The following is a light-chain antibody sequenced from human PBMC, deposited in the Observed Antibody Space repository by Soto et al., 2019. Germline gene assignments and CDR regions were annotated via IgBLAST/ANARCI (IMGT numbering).Light chain of an antibody. CDR2: DAS. Sequence: IQMTQSPSSLSASVGDRVTITCQASQDISNYLNWYQQKPGKAPKLLIYDASNLETGVPSRFSGSGSGTDFTFTISSLQPEDIATYYCQQYDNLPPRTFGQGIRLEIK. CDR1: QDISNY. CDR3: QQYDNLPPRT. J-gene: IGKJ5*01. V-gene: IGKV1-33*01.